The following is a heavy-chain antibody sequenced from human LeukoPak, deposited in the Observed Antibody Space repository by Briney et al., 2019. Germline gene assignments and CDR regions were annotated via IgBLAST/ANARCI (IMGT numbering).Heavy chain of an antibody. Sequence: GGSLRLSCVPSGITFSNSALSWVRQAPGKGLEWVSTITKSGDQTHYADSVRGLFTISRDIFKNSLYLQMNSLRAEDTAVYFCARARNEWELLGGYYWGQGTPVTVSS. D-gene: IGHD1-26*01. V-gene: IGHV3-23*01. CDR1: GITFSNSA. CDR3: ARARNEWELLGGYY. CDR2: ITKSGDQT. J-gene: IGHJ4*02.